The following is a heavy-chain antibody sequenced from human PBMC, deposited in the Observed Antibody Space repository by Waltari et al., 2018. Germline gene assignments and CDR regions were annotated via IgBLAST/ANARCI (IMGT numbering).Heavy chain of an antibody. CDR1: GYSISSGYY. D-gene: IGHD2-21*02. V-gene: IGHV4-38-2*02. Sequence: QVQLQESGPGLVKPSETLSLTCTVSGYSISSGYYWGWIRQPPGKGLEWIGSIYHSGSTYYNPSLKSRVTISVDTSKNQFSLKLSSVTAADTAVYYCARVVSGWSNPDYYYYYYYMDVWGKGTTVTISS. CDR2: IYHSGST. J-gene: IGHJ6*03. CDR3: ARVVSGWSNPDYYYYYYYMDV.